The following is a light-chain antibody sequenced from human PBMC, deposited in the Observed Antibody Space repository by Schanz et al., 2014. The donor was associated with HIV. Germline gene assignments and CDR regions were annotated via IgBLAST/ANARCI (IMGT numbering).Light chain of an antibody. V-gene: IGLV2-8*01. J-gene: IGLJ3*02. CDR3: SSYAGSNNLWV. CDR2: EVN. Sequence: QSVLTQPPSASGSPGQSVTISCTGTSSDVGGYKYVSWYQQHPGKAPKLMIYEVNKRPSGVPDRFSGSKSGSTASLTVSGLQAEDEADYYCSSYAGSNNLWVFGGGTKLTVL. CDR1: SSDVGGYKY.